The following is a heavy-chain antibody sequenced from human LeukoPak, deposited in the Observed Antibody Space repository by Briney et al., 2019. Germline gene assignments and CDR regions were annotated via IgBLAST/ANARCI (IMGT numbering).Heavy chain of an antibody. D-gene: IGHD6-19*01. V-gene: IGHV3-21*04. CDR1: GFIYSSYG. J-gene: IGHJ4*02. CDR2: ISSSSNFI. Sequence: GGSLTLSCAASGFIYSSYGMNWVRQAPGKGLEWVSSISSSSNFIEYAELVRGRFTISRDNAKNSLYLQMNSLRAEDTAVYYCAKVERAVAGTADYWGQGTLVTVSS. CDR3: AKVERAVAGTADY.